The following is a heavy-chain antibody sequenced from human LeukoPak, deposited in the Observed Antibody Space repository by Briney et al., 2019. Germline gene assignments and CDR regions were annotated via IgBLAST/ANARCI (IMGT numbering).Heavy chain of an antibody. V-gene: IGHV1-46*01. Sequence: ASVKVSCKASGYTFTSYYMHWVRQAPGQGLEWMGIINPSGGSTSYAQKFQGRVTMTRDTSTSTVYIELSSLRSEDTAVYYCARFDGGSAPGGHDAFDIWGQGTMVTVSS. CDR2: INPSGGST. D-gene: IGHD2-15*01. CDR1: GYTFTSYY. J-gene: IGHJ3*02. CDR3: ARFDGGSAPGGHDAFDI.